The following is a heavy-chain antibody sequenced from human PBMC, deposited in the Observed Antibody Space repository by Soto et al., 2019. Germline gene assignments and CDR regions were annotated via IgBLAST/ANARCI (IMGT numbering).Heavy chain of an antibody. CDR1: GGTFSSYA. Sequence: QVQLVQSGAEVKKPGSSVKVSCKASGGTFSSYAISWVRQAPGQGLEWMGGIIPIFGTANYAQKFQGRVTITADESTSTAYMELSSLRSEDTAVYYCARGVKDIVLVPADAFDIWGQGTIVTVSS. D-gene: IGHD2-2*01. CDR2: IIPIFGTA. J-gene: IGHJ3*02. CDR3: ARGVKDIVLVPADAFDI. V-gene: IGHV1-69*12.